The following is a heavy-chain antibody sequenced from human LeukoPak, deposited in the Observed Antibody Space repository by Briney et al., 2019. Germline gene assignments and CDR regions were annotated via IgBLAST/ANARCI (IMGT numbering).Heavy chain of an antibody. V-gene: IGHV4-39*07. J-gene: IGHJ4*02. CDR2: INHSGST. CDR3: ARRGQYYDFSISVYYFDY. Sequence: SETLSLTCTVSGGSISSSSYYWSWIRQPPGKGLEWIGEINHSGSTNYNPSLKSRVTISVDTSKNQFSLKLSSVTAADTAVYYCARRGQYYDFSISVYYFDYWGQGTLVTVSS. CDR1: GGSISSSSYY. D-gene: IGHD3-3*01.